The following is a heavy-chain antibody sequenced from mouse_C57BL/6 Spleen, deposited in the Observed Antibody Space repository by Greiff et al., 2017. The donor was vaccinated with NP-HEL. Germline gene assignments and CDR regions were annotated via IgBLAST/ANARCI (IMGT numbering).Heavy chain of an antibody. D-gene: IGHD2-1*01. CDR3: ARSGIYYMYFDV. CDR1: GYTFTSYW. J-gene: IGHJ1*03. V-gene: IGHV1-69*01. Sequence: VQLQQPGAELVMPGASVKLSCKASGYTFTSYWMHWVKQRPGQGLEWIGEIDPSDSDTNYNQKFKGKSTLTVDKSSSTAYMQLSSLTSEDSAVYYCARSGIYYMYFDVWGTGTTVTVSS. CDR2: IDPSDSDT.